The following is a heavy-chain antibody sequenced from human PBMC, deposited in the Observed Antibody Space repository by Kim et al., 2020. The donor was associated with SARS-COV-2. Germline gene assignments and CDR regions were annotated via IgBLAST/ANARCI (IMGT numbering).Heavy chain of an antibody. D-gene: IGHD4-4*01. CDR3: AREKDYSNYVGPYYFDY. V-gene: IGHV4-39*02. CDR1: GGSISSSSYY. CDR2: IYYSGST. Sequence: SETLSLTCTVSGGSISSSSYYWGWIRQPPGKGLEWIGSIYYSGSTYYNPSLKSRVTISVDTSKNQFSLKLSSVTAADTAVYYCAREKDYSNYVGPYYFDYWGQGTLVTVSS. J-gene: IGHJ4*02.